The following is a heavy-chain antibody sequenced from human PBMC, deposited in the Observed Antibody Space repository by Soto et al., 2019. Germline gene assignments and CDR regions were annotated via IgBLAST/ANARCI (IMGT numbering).Heavy chain of an antibody. D-gene: IGHD1-7*01. CDR1: GFTFTNYA. Sequence: GGSLRLSCAASGFTFTNYAMHWVRQAPGKGLEWVAVISNDGNTRYYAESVKGRFSISRDNLNNTLYVQVNTLKNEDTAVYYCARNILGGTTDYWGQGTLVTVSS. J-gene: IGHJ4*02. CDR2: ISNDGNTR. V-gene: IGHV3-30*04. CDR3: ARNILGGTTDY.